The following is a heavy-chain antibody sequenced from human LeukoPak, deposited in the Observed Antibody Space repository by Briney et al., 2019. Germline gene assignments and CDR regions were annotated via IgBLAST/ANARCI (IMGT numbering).Heavy chain of an antibody. V-gene: IGHV1-46*01. CDR1: GYTFTNYY. D-gene: IGHD2-2*01. CDR3: ARGAYCSSISCLGGHPGYYYYMDV. Sequence: ASVNVSCKASGYTFTNYYIHWVRQAPGQGLEWMGIINPGGGSTTYAQKFQGRVTMTRDTPISTAYMELSRLKSDDTAVYYCARGAYCSSISCLGGHPGYYYYMDVWGKGTTVTVSS. J-gene: IGHJ6*03. CDR2: INPGGGST.